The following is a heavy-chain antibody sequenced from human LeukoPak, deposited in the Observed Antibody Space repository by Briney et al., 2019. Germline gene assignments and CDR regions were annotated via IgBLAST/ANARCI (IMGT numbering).Heavy chain of an antibody. CDR2: VYSDGNT. J-gene: IGHJ4*02. CDR1: GFTVSSDY. D-gene: IGHD1-7*01. Sequence: GGSLGLPCAASGFTVSSDYMSWVRQAPGKGLEGVSIVYSDGNTYYADSVKGRFSVSRDISKNTMNVQMKGLRPEDTAVYYCARVNYAGGFDYWGQGTLVTVSS. CDR3: ARVNYAGGFDY. V-gene: IGHV3-66*02.